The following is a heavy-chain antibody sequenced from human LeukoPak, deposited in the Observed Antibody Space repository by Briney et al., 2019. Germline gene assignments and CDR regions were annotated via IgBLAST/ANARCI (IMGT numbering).Heavy chain of an antibody. D-gene: IGHD2-15*01. Sequence: GESLQISCKGSGYSFTSYWIAWVRQMPGKGLEYIGIIYPGDSDIRYSPSFQGLVTISADKSISTAYLQWSSLKASDTAMYYCARQEYCSGGSCYTWFDPWGQGTLVTVSS. CDR1: GYSFTSYW. CDR3: ARQEYCSGGSCYTWFDP. CDR2: IYPGDSDI. J-gene: IGHJ5*02. V-gene: IGHV5-51*01.